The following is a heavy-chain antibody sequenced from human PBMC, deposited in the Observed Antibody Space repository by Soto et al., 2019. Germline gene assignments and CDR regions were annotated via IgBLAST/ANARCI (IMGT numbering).Heavy chain of an antibody. CDR2: IVVHSGNS. CDR3: AREEYYYGSGARFDY. J-gene: IGHJ4*02. Sequence: SVKVSCKASGFTFTSSAVQWVRQARGQRLEWIGWIVVHSGNSNYAQQFQERVTVTRDISTSTAYMELSSLRSEDTAVYYCAREEYYYGSGARFDYWGQGTLVTVSS. CDR1: GFTFTSSA. V-gene: IGHV1-58*01. D-gene: IGHD3-10*01.